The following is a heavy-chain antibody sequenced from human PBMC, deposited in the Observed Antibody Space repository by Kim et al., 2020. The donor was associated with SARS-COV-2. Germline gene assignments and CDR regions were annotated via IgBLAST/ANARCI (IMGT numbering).Heavy chain of an antibody. CDR2: ISGSGGST. J-gene: IGHJ4*02. Sequence: GGSLRLSCAASGFTFSSYAMSWVRQAPGKGLEWVSAISGSGGSTYYADSVKGRFTISRDNSKNTLYLQMNSLRAEDTAVYYCAKDAVFYGSGSYSPLDYWGQGTLVTVSS. V-gene: IGHV3-23*01. CDR1: GFTFSSYA. D-gene: IGHD3-10*01. CDR3: AKDAVFYGSGSYSPLDY.